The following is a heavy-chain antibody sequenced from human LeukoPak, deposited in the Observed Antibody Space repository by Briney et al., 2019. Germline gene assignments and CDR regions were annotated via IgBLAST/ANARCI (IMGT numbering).Heavy chain of an antibody. J-gene: IGHJ4*02. D-gene: IGHD3-22*01. Sequence: PGGSLRLSCAASGFTFSSYGMHWVRQAPGKGLEWVAVISYDGSNKYYADSVKGRFTISRDNSKNTLYLQMNSLRAEDTAVYYCAKENREDDSSGYCFDYWGQGTLVTVSS. V-gene: IGHV3-30*18. CDR1: GFTFSSYG. CDR3: AKENREDDSSGYCFDY. CDR2: ISYDGSNK.